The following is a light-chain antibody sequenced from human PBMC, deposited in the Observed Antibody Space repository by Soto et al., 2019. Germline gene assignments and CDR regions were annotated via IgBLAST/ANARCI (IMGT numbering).Light chain of an antibody. CDR1: QSVSNF. CDR3: QQRRTWPPLT. J-gene: IGKJ4*01. V-gene: IGKV3-11*01. CDR2: DAS. Sequence: EIVLTQSPATLSLSPGERATLSCRASQSVSNFLAWYQQKPGHAPRLLIYDASTKATGIPSRFSGSGSGTDFALTISSLEPEVFAGDYCQQRRTWPPLTFGGGTKVEIK.